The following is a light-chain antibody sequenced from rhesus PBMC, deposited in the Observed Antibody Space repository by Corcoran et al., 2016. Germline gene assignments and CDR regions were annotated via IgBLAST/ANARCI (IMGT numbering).Light chain of an antibody. J-gene: IGLJ1*01. V-gene: IGLV2-38*01. CDR1: SNDFGGYNG. Sequence: QSALTQPPSVSKSLGQSVTISCTGTSNDFGGYNGVSWYQQHPGTAPRLLIYEVSKWPSGVSDRFSGSKSGNTASLTISGLQAEDEADYYCGSYRSGSSYIFGAGTRLTVL. CDR3: GSYRSGSSYI. CDR2: EVS.